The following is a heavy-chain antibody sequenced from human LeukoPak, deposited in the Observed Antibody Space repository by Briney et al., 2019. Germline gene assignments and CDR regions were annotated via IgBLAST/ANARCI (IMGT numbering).Heavy chain of an antibody. Sequence: GGSLRLSCAASGFTFNNYAMTWVRQAPGKGLEWVSVISAGSTNTYYADSVKGRFTISRDDSNSILYPQMNSLRAEDTATYYCAKGNTGHSSSPCDYWGQGTLVTVSS. CDR1: GFTFNNYA. CDR2: ISAGSTNT. V-gene: IGHV3-23*01. J-gene: IGHJ4*02. D-gene: IGHD4-23*01. CDR3: AKGNTGHSSSPCDY.